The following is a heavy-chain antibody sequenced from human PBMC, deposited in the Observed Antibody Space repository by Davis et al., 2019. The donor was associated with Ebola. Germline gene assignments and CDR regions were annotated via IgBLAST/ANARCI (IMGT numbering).Heavy chain of an antibody. V-gene: IGHV3-20*04. CDR1: GFTFDDYG. J-gene: IGHJ4*02. D-gene: IGHD3-10*01. Sequence: GESLKISCAASGFTFDDYGMSWVRQAPGKGLEWVSGINWNGGSTGYADSVKGRFTISRDNAKNSLYLQMNSLRAEDTALYYCAREKGVGTMVPLGGDYFDYWGQGTLVTVSS. CDR2: INWNGGST. CDR3: AREKGVGTMVPLGGDYFDY.